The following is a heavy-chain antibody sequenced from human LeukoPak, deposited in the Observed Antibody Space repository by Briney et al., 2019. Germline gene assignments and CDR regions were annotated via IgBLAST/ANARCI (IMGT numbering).Heavy chain of an antibody. CDR3: ARDLLSTAGYFDY. CDR2: IYYSGST. J-gene: IGHJ4*02. D-gene: IGHD6-19*01. Sequence: SETLSLTCSVHGGSIISYYWSWIRQPPGKGLEWIGYIYYSGSTNYNPSLKSRVAISVDTSKNQFSLNLSSVTAADTAVYYCARDLLSTAGYFDYWGQGTLVTVSS. CDR1: GGSIISYY. V-gene: IGHV4-59*01.